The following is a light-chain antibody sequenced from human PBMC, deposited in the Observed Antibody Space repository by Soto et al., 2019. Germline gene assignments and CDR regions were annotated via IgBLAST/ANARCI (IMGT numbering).Light chain of an antibody. CDR2: GAS. CDR3: QHHNSYSQT. J-gene: IGKJ1*01. CDR1: QSIRHY. V-gene: IGKV1-5*01. Sequence: DIQMTQSPTTLSASVGDRVTITCRASQSIRHYLAWYQQMPGKAPKLLIYGASTLQSGVPSRFSGSGSGTEFTLTISSLQPADFGTYFCQHHNSYSQTFGQGTKVEIK.